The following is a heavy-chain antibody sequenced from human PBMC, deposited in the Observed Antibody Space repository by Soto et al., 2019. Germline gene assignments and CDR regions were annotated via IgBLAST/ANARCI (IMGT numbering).Heavy chain of an antibody. Sequence: GESLKSSGKGSGYSFAVYWITWVLQMPWKGLEWMGRIDPSDSQTYYSPSFRGHVTISAAKSITTVFLQWSSLRASDTAMYYCARQIYDSDSGPNFQYYFDSWGQGTLVTVSS. CDR2: IDPSDSQT. CDR3: ARQIYDSDSGPNFQYYFDS. V-gene: IGHV5-10-1*01. J-gene: IGHJ4*02. CDR1: GYSFAVYW. D-gene: IGHD3-22*01.